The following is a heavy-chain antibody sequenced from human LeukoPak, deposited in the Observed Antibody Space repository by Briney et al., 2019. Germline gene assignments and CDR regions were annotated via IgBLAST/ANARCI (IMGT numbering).Heavy chain of an antibody. J-gene: IGHJ5*02. Sequence: SETLSLTCTVSGGSISSTSYYWVWVRQPPGKGLEWIGTIYYSGNTYYSPSLKSRVTISVDTSNNQFSLKPGSVTAADTAVYYCARGGEYCSGGTCYWFDRWGQGTLVIVSS. V-gene: IGHV4-39*07. D-gene: IGHD2-15*01. CDR1: GGSISSTSYY. CDR2: IYYSGNT. CDR3: ARGGEYCSGGTCYWFDR.